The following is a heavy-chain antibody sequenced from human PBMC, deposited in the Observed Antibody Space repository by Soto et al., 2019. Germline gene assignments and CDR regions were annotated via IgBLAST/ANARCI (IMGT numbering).Heavy chain of an antibody. CDR3: ARDFGSSWSFDY. J-gene: IGHJ4*02. Sequence: SETLSLTCAVSGGSISSSNWWSWVRQPPGKGLEWIGEIYHSGSTNYNPSLKSRVTISVDKSKNQFSLKLSAVTAADTAVYYCARDFGSSWSFDYWGQGTLVTVSS. CDR1: GGSISSSNW. CDR2: IYHSGST. D-gene: IGHD6-13*01. V-gene: IGHV4-4*02.